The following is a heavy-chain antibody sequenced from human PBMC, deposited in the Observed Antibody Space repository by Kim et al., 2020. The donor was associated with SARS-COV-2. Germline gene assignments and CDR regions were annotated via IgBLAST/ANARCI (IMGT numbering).Heavy chain of an antibody. CDR2: INPDSGKT. CDR1: GYTFTYQA. Sequence: ASVKVSCKASGYTFTYQAIHWVRQAPGQGLQWMGWINPDSGKTEYSQNFQDRVTISRDTSADTAYVELSRLGSEDTAVYYCAIGYTASWREYYHDFWGQG. CDR3: AIGYTASWREYYHDF. J-gene: IGHJ4*02. D-gene: IGHD2-2*01. V-gene: IGHV1-3*01.